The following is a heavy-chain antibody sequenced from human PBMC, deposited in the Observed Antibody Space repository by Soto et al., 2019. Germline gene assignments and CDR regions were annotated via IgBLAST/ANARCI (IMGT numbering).Heavy chain of an antibody. CDR3: ARDVLLWFGELSNYFDY. CDR2: ISAYNGNT. J-gene: IGHJ4*02. CDR1: GYTFTSYG. D-gene: IGHD3-10*01. Sequence: GASVKVSCKASGYTFTSYGISWVRPAPGQGLEWMGWISAYNGNTNYAQKLQGRVTMTTDTSTSTAYMELRSLRSDDTAVYYCARDVLLWFGELSNYFDYWGQGTLVTVSS. V-gene: IGHV1-18*01.